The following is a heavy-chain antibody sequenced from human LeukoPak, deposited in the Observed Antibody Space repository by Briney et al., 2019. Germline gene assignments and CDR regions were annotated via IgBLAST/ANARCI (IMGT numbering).Heavy chain of an antibody. J-gene: IGHJ5*02. Sequence: PGGSLTLTCTASGFTFSSYWMHWVRQAPGKGLVWVSRINSDGSSTSYADFVKGRSTIFRDNAKNTPYLQMNSMTAEDTAVYCCARARAYYYGSGSYFRFDPWGQGTLVTVSS. CDR1: GFTFSSYW. CDR2: INSDGSST. CDR3: ARARAYYYGSGSYFRFDP. D-gene: IGHD3-10*01. V-gene: IGHV3-74*01.